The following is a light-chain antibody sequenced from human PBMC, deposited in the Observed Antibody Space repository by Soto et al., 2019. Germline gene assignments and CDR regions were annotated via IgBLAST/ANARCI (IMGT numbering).Light chain of an antibody. CDR1: QSVSSSY. CDR3: QQYGSSPTWT. Sequence: IVLTQSPGTLSLSPGERATLSCRASQSVSSSYLAWYQQKPGQAPRLLIYGASSRATGIPDRFSGSGSGTDFTLTISILEPEDFAVYYCQQYGSSPTWTFGQGTKVDIK. V-gene: IGKV3-20*01. CDR2: GAS. J-gene: IGKJ1*01.